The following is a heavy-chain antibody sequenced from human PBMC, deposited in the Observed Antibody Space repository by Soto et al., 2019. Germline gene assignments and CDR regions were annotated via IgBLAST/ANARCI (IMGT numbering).Heavy chain of an antibody. D-gene: IGHD3-22*01. CDR1: GGSISSSSYY. CDR3: ASLGGYESSGVPY. Sequence: QLQLQESGPGLVKPSETLSLTCTVSGGSISSSSYYWGWIRQPPGKGLEWIGSIYYSGSTYYNPSLKSRVTISVDTSKNQFSLKLSSVTAADTAVYYCASLGGYESSGVPYWGQGTLVTVSS. CDR2: IYYSGST. V-gene: IGHV4-39*01. J-gene: IGHJ4*02.